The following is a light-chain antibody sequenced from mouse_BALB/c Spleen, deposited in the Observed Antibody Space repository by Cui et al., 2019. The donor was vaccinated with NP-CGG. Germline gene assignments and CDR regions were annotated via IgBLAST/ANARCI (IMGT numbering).Light chain of an antibody. J-gene: IGLJ1*01. V-gene: IGLV1*01. Sequence: VVAPESSLTTSPGETVTLTCRSSTGAVTTSNYANWVQEKPDHLFTGLIGGTNNRVPGIPARFSGSLIGDKAALTITGAQTEDEAIYFCALWYSNHWVFGGGTKLTVL. CDR3: ALWYSNHWV. CDR2: GTN. CDR1: TGAVTTSNY.